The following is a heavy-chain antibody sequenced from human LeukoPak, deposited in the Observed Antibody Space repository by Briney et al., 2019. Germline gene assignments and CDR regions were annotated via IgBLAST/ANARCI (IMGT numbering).Heavy chain of an antibody. V-gene: IGHV5-51*01. CDR2: IYPGDSDT. CDR1: GYSFTSYW. Sequence: GESLKISCKGSGYSFTSYWIGWVRQMPGKGLEWMGIIYPGDSDTRYSPSFQGQVTISADKSISTAYLQWSSLKASDTAMYYSARRAQYSGYDFPFGEWGQGTLVTVSS. J-gene: IGHJ4*02. D-gene: IGHD5-12*01. CDR3: ARRAQYSGYDFPFGE.